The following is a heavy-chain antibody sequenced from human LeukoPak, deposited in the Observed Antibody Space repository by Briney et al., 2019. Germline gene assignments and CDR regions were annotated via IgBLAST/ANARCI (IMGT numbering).Heavy chain of an antibody. CDR1: GFTFSNYW. V-gene: IGHV3-7*01. CDR2: IKADGSAE. D-gene: IGHD2-15*01. CDR3: ARGTSIGSATSWFDA. J-gene: IGHJ5*02. Sequence: GGSLRLSCAASGFTFSNYWMTWVRQAPGKWLEWVANIKADGSAEYYVDSVKGRFTMSRDNAKSSLFLQMDSLRADDTAVYFCARGTSIGSATSWFDAWGQGTLVTV.